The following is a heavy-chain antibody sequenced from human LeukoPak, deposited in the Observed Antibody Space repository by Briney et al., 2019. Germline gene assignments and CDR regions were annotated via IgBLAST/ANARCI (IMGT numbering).Heavy chain of an antibody. Sequence: GGSLRLSCAASGFTFNNYAMSWVRQAPGRGLEWASAITGSGGDTYHADSVRGRFTISRDNSKNTLYPQMNSLRAEDTALYYCAKGSRDSRPYYFDFWGQEILVTVSS. D-gene: IGHD3-3*01. CDR3: AKGSRDSRPYYFDF. CDR1: GFTFNNYA. CDR2: ITGSGGDT. V-gene: IGHV3-23*01. J-gene: IGHJ4*02.